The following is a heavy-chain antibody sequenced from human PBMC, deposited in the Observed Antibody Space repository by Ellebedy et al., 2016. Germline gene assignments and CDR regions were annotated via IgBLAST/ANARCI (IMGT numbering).Heavy chain of an antibody. D-gene: IGHD6-13*01. CDR1: GFTFSDHY. CDR2: TRNKANSYTT. J-gene: IGHJ6*03. Sequence: GESLKISXAASGFTFSDHYMDWVRQAPGKGLEWVGRTRNKANSYTTEYAASVKGRFTISRDDSKNSLYLQMNSLKTEDTAVYYCARDKDGGSSSWYPMDVWGKGITVTVSS. CDR3: ARDKDGGSSSWYPMDV. V-gene: IGHV3-72*01.